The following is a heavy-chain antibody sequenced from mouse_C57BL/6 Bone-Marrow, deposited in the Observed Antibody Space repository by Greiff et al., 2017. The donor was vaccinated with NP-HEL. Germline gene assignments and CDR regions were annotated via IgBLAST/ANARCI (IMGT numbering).Heavy chain of an antibody. CDR1: GSSFTDYN. D-gene: IGHD1-1*01. J-gene: IGHJ2*01. Sequence: VHVKQSGPELVKPGASVKISCQASGSSFTDYNMNWVKQSNGKSLEWIGVINPNYGTTRYNQKFKCKATLTVDKSSSKAYMELRSLTSEDSAVYYCAREGIYYYGTPYYFDYWGQGTTLTVSS. CDR2: INPNYGTT. CDR3: AREGIYYYGTPYYFDY. V-gene: IGHV1-39*01.